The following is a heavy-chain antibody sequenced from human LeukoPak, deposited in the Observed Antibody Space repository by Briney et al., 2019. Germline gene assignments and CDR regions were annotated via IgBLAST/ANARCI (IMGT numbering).Heavy chain of an antibody. V-gene: IGHV1-2*02. J-gene: IGHJ3*02. Sequence: ASVKVSCKASGYTFTGYYMRWVRQAPGQGLEWMGWINPNSGGTNYAQKFQGRVTMTRDTSISTAYMELSRLRSDDTAVYYCARDRETTDPLDAFDIWGQGTMVTVSS. CDR1: GYTFTGYY. CDR2: INPNSGGT. D-gene: IGHD1-7*01. CDR3: ARDRETTDPLDAFDI.